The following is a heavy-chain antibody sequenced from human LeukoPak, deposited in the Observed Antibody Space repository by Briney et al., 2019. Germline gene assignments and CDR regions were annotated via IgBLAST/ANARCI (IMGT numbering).Heavy chain of an antibody. V-gene: IGHV4-31*03. Sequence: SETLSLTCTVSGGSISSGGYYWSWIRQHPGKGLEWIGYIYYSGSTYYNPSLKSRVTISVDTSKNQFSLKPSSVTTADTAVYYCARVGFVGGYSFDYWGQGTLVTVSS. J-gene: IGHJ4*02. CDR1: GGSISSGGYY. D-gene: IGHD3-22*01. CDR3: ARVGFVGGYSFDY. CDR2: IYYSGST.